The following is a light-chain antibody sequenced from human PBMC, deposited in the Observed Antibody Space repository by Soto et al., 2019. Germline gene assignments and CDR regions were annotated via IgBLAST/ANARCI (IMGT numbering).Light chain of an antibody. CDR3: T. CDR2: GAS. V-gene: IGKV3-15*01. CDR1: QSVSSN. Sequence: EIVMTQSPATLSVSPGERATLSCRASQSVSSNLAWYQQKPGQAPRLLIYGASTRATGIPARFSGSGSGTEFTLTISSLQSEDFNWPPWTFGQGTKVESK. J-gene: IGKJ1*01.